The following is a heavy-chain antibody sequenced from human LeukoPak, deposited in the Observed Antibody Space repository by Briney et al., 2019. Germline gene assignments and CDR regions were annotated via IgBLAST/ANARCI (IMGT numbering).Heavy chain of an antibody. CDR3: ARDGSHRLYDSSGYGAY. D-gene: IGHD3-22*01. Sequence: ASVKVSCKASGYTFTSYYMHWVRQAPGQGLEWMGLINPSGGTTRYAQNFQGRVTMTRDMSTSTVYMELSSLRSDDTAVYFCARDGSHRLYDSSGYGAYWGQGTLVTVSS. J-gene: IGHJ4*02. CDR2: INPSGGTT. CDR1: GYTFTSYY. V-gene: IGHV1-46*01.